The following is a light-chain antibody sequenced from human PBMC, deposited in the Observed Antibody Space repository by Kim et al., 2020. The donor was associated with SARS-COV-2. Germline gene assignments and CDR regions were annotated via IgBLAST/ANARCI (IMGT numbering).Light chain of an antibody. V-gene: IGLV3-25*03. CDR3: QSSDSSDTFWV. J-gene: IGLJ3*02. CDR2: EDT. Sequence: SYELTQPPSVSVSPGQTARITCSGDALPKQYAYWFQQKPGQAPALVIYEDTERPSGIPERFSGSTSGTTVTLTISGVQAEDEADYYCQSSDSSDTFWVFG. CDR1: ALPKQY.